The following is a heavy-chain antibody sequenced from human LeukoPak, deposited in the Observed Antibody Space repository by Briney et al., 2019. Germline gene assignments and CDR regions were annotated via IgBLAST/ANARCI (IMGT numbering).Heavy chain of an antibody. V-gene: IGHV4-39*01. CDR2: IYYSGST. Sequence: PSETLSLTCTVSGGSISSSSYYWGWIRQPPGKGLEWIGSIYYSGSTYYNPSLKSRVTISVDTSKNQFSLKLSSVTAADTAVYYCARLQYYYDCSGYYYVGGFDYWGQGTLVTVSS. CDR3: ARLQYYYDCSGYYYVGGFDY. CDR1: GGSISSSSYY. J-gene: IGHJ4*02. D-gene: IGHD3-22*01.